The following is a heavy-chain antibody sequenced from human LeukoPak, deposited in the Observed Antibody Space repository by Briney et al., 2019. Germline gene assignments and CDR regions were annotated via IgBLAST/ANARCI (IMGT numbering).Heavy chain of an antibody. CDR1: GGSISSYY. CDR2: IYYSGST. V-gene: IGHV4-59*01. CDR3: ARQDSDYYDSSGYYLDY. D-gene: IGHD3-22*01. Sequence: PSETLSLTCTVSGGSISSYYWSWIRQPPGKGLECIGYIYYSGSTNYNPSLKSRVTISVDTSKNQFSLKLSSVTAADTAVYYCARQDSDYYDSSGYYLDYWGQGTLVTVSS. J-gene: IGHJ4*02.